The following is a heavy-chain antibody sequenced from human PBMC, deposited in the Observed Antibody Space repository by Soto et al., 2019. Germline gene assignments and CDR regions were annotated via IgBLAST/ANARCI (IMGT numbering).Heavy chain of an antibody. CDR2: ISSSSNTI. D-gene: IGHD1-26*01. Sequence: EVQLVESGGGLVQPGGSLRLSYAASGFTFSNSNMNWVRQAPGKGLEWVSYISSSSNTIYYGDSVKGRFTISRDDAKNSLYLQMNSLRDEDTAVYYCARGKRLGATFADYWGQGTLVTVSS. CDR1: GFTFSNSN. V-gene: IGHV3-48*02. CDR3: ARGKRLGATFADY. J-gene: IGHJ4*02.